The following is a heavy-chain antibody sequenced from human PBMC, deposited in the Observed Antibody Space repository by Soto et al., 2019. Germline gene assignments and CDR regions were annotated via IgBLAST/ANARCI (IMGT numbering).Heavy chain of an antibody. CDR3: ASLAGDHDY. J-gene: IGHJ4*02. D-gene: IGHD2-21*02. Sequence: LSLTCTVSGGSISSYYWSWIRQPPGRGLEWIGYIYYSGSTNYNPSLKSRVTISVDTSKNQFSLKLSSVTAADTAVYYCASLAGDHDYWGQGTLVTVSS. CDR2: IYYSGST. CDR1: GGSISSYY. V-gene: IGHV4-59*01.